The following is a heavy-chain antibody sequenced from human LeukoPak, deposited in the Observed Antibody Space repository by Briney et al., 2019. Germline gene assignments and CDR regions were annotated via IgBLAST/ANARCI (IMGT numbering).Heavy chain of an antibody. CDR3: ARDGDYADYKDY. Sequence: GGSLRLSCAASGFSFSTYNMNWIRQAPGKGLEWVSSISGSSTKIYYADSVKGRFTISRDSAKNSLDLQMNSLRAEDTAIYYCARDGDYADYKDYWGQGTLVTVSS. D-gene: IGHD4-17*01. J-gene: IGHJ4*02. V-gene: IGHV3-21*01. CDR2: ISGSSTKI. CDR1: GFSFSTYN.